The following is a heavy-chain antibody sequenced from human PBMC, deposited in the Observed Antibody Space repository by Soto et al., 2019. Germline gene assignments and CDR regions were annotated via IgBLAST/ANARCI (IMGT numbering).Heavy chain of an antibody. J-gene: IGHJ6*02. CDR3: ARFRTTLGYYYYGMDV. CDR1: GGTFSSYA. Sequence: SVKVSCKASGGTFSSYAISGVLQSPLQWLEWMGGIIPIFGTANYAQKFQGRVTITADKSTSTAYMELSSLRSEDTAVYYCARFRTTLGYYYYGMDVWGQGTTVTVSS. CDR2: IIPIFGTA. D-gene: IGHD1-7*01. V-gene: IGHV1-69*06.